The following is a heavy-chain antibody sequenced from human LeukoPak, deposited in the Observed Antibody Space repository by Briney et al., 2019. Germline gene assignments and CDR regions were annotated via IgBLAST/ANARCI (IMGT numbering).Heavy chain of an antibody. V-gene: IGHV4-59*08. CDR3: ARHAGLRQCSGGSCYRRAFDI. D-gene: IGHD2-15*01. J-gene: IGHJ3*02. CDR1: GDSISSYY. Sequence: SETLSLTCIVSGDSISSYYWSWIRQPPGKGLEWIGFISYSGSTNHNPSLRRRVTISLDTSRTQFSLHLSFVTAADTAMYYCARHAGLRQCSGGSCYRRAFDIWGQGTVVTVSS. CDR2: ISYSGST.